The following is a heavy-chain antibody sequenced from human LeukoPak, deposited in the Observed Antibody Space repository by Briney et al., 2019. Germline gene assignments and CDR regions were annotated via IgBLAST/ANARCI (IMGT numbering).Heavy chain of an antibody. CDR3: ARGLTTVHDY. CDR2: IIPILGIA. CDR1: GGTFSSYA. J-gene: IGHJ4*02. Sequence: SVKVSCKASGGTFSSYAISWVRQAPGQGLEWMGRIIPILGIANYAQKFQGRVTITADKSTSTAYMALSSLRSEDTAVYYCARGLTTVHDYWGQGTLVTVSS. D-gene: IGHD4-17*01. V-gene: IGHV1-69*04.